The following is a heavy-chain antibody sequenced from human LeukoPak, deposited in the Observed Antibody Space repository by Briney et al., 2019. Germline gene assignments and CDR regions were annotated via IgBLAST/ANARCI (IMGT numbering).Heavy chain of an antibody. CDR1: GFTFSSYW. D-gene: IGHD2-8*02. CDR3: ARDSTGTFDY. V-gene: IGHV3-74*01. CDR2: INSDGSST. J-gene: IGHJ4*02. Sequence: PGGSLRLSCAASGFTFSSYWMHWVRQAPEKGLVWVSRINSDGSSTSYADSVKGRFTISRDNAKNTLYLQMNSLRAEDTAVYYCARDSTGTFDYWGQGTLVTVSS.